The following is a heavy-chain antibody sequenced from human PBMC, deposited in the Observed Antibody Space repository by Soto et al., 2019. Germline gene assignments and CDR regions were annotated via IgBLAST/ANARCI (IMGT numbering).Heavy chain of an antibody. V-gene: IGHV1-8*01. CDR1: GYIFTNYD. J-gene: IGHJ5*02. CDR2: INQNSGNT. Sequence: QVQLVQSGAEVKKPGASVKVSCKASGYIFTNYDINWVRQATGQGLEYLGWINQNSGNTGYVQKFKGRVTMTRNTSINTAYMELNSLRYEDTAVYYCARGIKYGDYSMWFDPWGQGTLVTVSS. CDR3: ARGIKYGDYSMWFDP. D-gene: IGHD4-17*01.